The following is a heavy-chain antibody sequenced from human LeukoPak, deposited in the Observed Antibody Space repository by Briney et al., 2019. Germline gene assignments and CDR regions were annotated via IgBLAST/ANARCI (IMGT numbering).Heavy chain of an antibody. Sequence: GGSLRLSCAASGFTFSSYAMHWVRQATGKGLERVAVISYDGSNKYYADSVKGRFTISRDNSKNTLYLQMNSLRAEDTAVYYCARGSDYYGSSGYFDYWGQGTLVTVSS. J-gene: IGHJ4*02. CDR3: ARGSDYYGSSGYFDY. D-gene: IGHD3-22*01. V-gene: IGHV3-30*01. CDR2: ISYDGSNK. CDR1: GFTFSSYA.